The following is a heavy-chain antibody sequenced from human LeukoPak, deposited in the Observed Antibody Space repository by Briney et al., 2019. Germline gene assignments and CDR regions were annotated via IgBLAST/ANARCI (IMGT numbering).Heavy chain of an antibody. J-gene: IGHJ4*02. D-gene: IGHD5-12*01. CDR1: GFTFSSYA. V-gene: IGHV3-23*01. CDR2: ISGSGGST. CDR3: ANVGYSGYDFGY. Sequence: GGSLRLSCAASGFTFSSYAMSWVRQAPGKGLEWVSAISGSGGSTYYADSVKGRFTTSRDNSKNTLYLQMNSLRAEDTAVYYCANVGYSGYDFGYWGQGTLVTVSS.